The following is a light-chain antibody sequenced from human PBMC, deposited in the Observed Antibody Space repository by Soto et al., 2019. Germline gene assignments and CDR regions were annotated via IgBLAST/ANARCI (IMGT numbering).Light chain of an antibody. CDR2: EGT. CDR1: SSDIGSYNL. Sequence: QSALPQPASVSASPGQSITVSCSGTSSDIGSYNLVSWYQQYPGKAPKLMIYEGTKRPSGVSNRFSGSKSGNTASLTISGLQAEDEADYYCSSYSGRTTFYVFGTGTKVTVL. V-gene: IGLV2-23*01. J-gene: IGLJ1*01. CDR3: SSYSGRTTFYV.